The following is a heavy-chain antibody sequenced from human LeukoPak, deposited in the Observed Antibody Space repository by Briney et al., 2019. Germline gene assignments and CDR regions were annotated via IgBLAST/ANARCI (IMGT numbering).Heavy chain of an antibody. CDR2: MNPNGGNT. V-gene: IGHV1-8*01. D-gene: IGHD5-12*01. Sequence: ASVKVSCKASGYTFTSYDINWVRQATGQGLEWMGWMNPNGGNTGYAQKFQGRVTMTRNTPISTAYMELSSLRSEDTAVYYCAREREWLRFRTGRDAFDIWGQGTMVTVSS. CDR1: GYTFTSYD. CDR3: AREREWLRFRTGRDAFDI. J-gene: IGHJ3*02.